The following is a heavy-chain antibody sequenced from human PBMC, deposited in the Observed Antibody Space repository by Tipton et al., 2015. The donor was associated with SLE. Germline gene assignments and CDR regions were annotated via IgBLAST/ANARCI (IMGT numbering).Heavy chain of an antibody. Sequence: SLRLSCAASGFTFSSYSMNWVRQAPGKGLEWVSSISSSSSYIYYADSVKGRFTISRDNAKNSLYLQMNSLRAEDTAVYYCARGRASEYFQHWGQGTLVTVSS. CDR1: GFTFSSYS. J-gene: IGHJ1*01. CDR2: ISSSSSYI. CDR3: ARGRASEYFQH. V-gene: IGHV3-21*01.